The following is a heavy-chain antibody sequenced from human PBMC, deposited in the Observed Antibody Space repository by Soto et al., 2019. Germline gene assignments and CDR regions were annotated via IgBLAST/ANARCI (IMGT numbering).Heavy chain of an antibody. CDR1: GFTFSSYG. V-gene: IGHV3-30*18. Sequence: QVQLVESGGGVVQPGRSLRLSCAASGFTFSSYGMHWVRQAPGKGLEWVAVISYDGSIKYYADSVKGRFTISRDNSKNTRYLEMNSLRAEDTAVYYCAKDDRGFTYIFDYWGQGTLVTVSS. D-gene: IGHD3-16*01. CDR3: AKDDRGFTYIFDY. J-gene: IGHJ4*02. CDR2: ISYDGSIK.